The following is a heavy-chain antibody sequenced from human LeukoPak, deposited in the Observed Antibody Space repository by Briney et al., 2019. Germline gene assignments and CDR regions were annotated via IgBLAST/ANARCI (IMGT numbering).Heavy chain of an antibody. Sequence: PGGSLRLSCAASGFTFSTYAMSWVRQAPGKGLEWVSAISGSGGSTYYADSVKGRFTISRDNSKNTLYLQMNSLRAEDTAVYYCAKDLPDTTMVTGYFDYWGQGTLVTVSS. CDR2: ISGSGGST. CDR3: AKDLPDTTMVTGYFDY. V-gene: IGHV3-23*01. D-gene: IGHD5-18*01. J-gene: IGHJ4*02. CDR1: GFTFSTYA.